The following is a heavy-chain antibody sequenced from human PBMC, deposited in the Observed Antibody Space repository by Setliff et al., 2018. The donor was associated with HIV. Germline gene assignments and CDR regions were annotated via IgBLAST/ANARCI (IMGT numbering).Heavy chain of an antibody. J-gene: IGHJ5*02. CDR1: GYTFTNYY. D-gene: IGHD3-10*01. Sequence: ASVKVSCKASGYTFTNYYLHWVRQAPGQGLEWMGWINPNSGGTNYAQKFQGRVTRTRDTSISTAYMELSRLRYDDTAIYSCARDPFLWEVTHPWGQGTLVTVSS. V-gene: IGHV1-2*02. CDR3: ARDPFLWEVTHP. CDR2: INPNSGGT.